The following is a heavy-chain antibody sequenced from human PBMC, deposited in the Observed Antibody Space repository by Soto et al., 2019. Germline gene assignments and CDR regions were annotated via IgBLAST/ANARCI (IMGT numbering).Heavy chain of an antibody. D-gene: IGHD3-9*01. V-gene: IGHV3-9*01. CDR1: GFTFDDYA. J-gene: IGHJ4*02. CDR2: ISWNSGGI. Sequence: GGSLRLSCAASGFTFDDYAMHWVRQGPGKGLEWVSGISWNSGGIGYADSVKGRFTISRDNAKNSLYLQMDRLRPEDTAFYYCAKSPHDILIGSAFDYWGQGTLVTVSS. CDR3: AKSPHDILIGSAFDY.